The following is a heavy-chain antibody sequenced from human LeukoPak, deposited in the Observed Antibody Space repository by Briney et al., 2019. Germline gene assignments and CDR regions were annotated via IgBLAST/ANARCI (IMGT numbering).Heavy chain of an antibody. CDR3: VRDTSASY. V-gene: IGHV3-74*03. D-gene: IGHD1-26*01. J-gene: IGHJ4*02. CDR1: GFTLSNHW. CDR2: VTSDGDGSNT. Sequence: GGSLRLSCTASGFTLSNHWLYWVPQAPGKGLVCVSRVTSDGDGSNTKYADSVKGRFTISRDNAKNTLYLQMNSLRAEDTALYYCVRDTSASYWGRGTLVTVSS.